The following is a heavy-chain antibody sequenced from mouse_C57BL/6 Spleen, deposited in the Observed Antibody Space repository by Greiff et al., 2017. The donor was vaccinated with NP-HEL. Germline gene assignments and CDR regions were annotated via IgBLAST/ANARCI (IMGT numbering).Heavy chain of an antibody. CDR1: GYTFTDYE. V-gene: IGHV1-15*01. CDR3: SSGGNGGWPDY. CDR2: IDPETGGT. Sequence: QVQLQQSGAELVRPGASVTLSCKASGYTFTDYEMHWVKQTPVHGLEWIGAIDPETGGTAYNQKFKGKAILTADKSSSTAYMELRSLTSGDSAVSSCSSGGNGGWPDYWGQGTTLTVSS. D-gene: IGHD1-1*02. J-gene: IGHJ2*01.